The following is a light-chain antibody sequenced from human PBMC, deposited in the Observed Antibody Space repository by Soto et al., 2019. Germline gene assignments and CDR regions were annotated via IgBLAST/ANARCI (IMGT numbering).Light chain of an antibody. CDR3: QQYGSSPPIT. J-gene: IGKJ5*01. CDR1: QSLSSNF. V-gene: IGKV3-20*01. Sequence: EIVLTQSPDTLSLSPGEGATLSCRASQSLSSNFLAWYQQRPGQAPRLLIYAASSRATGIPDRFSGSGSGTDFTLTIRRLEPEDFAVYYCQQYGSSPPITFGQGTRLEIK. CDR2: AAS.